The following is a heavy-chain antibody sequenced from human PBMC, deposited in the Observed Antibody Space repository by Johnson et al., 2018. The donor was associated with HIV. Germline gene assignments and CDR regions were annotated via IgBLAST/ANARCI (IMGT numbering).Heavy chain of an antibody. Sequence: VQLVESGGGLVQPGGSLRLSCAASGFTFSSYWMSWVRQAPGKGLEWVANIKQDGSEKYYVDSVKGRFTISRDNAKNSLYLQMNSLRAGDTAVYYCARLYCSSTSCYEIRDAFDIWGQGTMVTVSS. D-gene: IGHD2-2*01. CDR2: IKQDGSEK. V-gene: IGHV3-7*04. J-gene: IGHJ3*02. CDR1: GFTFSSYW. CDR3: ARLYCSSTSCYEIRDAFDI.